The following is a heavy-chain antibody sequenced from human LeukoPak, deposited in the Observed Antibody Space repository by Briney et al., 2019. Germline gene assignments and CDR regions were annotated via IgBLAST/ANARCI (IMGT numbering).Heavy chain of an antibody. CDR2: IYTSGSI. J-gene: IGHJ6*03. V-gene: IGHV4-61*02. D-gene: IGHD2-2*01. CDR1: GGSISSGTYY. Sequence: SETLSLTCTVSGGSISSGTYYWSWIRQPAGKGLEWIGRIYTSGSINYNPSLKSRVTISVDTSKNQFSLKLSSVTSADTAVYYCARTPAAVNYYYYYVDVWGKGTTVTVSS. CDR3: ARTPAAVNYYYYYVDV.